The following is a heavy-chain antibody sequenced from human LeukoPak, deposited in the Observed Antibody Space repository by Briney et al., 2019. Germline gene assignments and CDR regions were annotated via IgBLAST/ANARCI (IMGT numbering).Heavy chain of an antibody. J-gene: IGHJ3*02. V-gene: IGHV4-39*07. D-gene: IGHD3-10*01. Sequence: PSETLSLTCTVSGGSISSSSYYWGWIRQPPGKGLEWIGSIYYSGSTYYNPSLKSRVTISVDTSKNQFSLKLSSVTAADTAVYYCARFGPNAFDIWGQGTMVTVSS. CDR1: GGSISSSSYY. CDR2: IYYSGST. CDR3: ARFGPNAFDI.